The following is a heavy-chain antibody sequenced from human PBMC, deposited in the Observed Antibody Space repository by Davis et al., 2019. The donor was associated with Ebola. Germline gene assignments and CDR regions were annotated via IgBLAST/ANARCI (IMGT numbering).Heavy chain of an antibody. Sequence: AVSVKVSCKASGYTFTSYGISWVRQAPGQGLEWMGWISAYNGNTNYAQKLQGRVTMTTDTSTSTAYMALRSLRSDDTAVYYCARNGRYCSSTSCAPPHPYYYYGMDVWGQGTTVTVSS. CDR1: GYTFTSYG. V-gene: IGHV1-18*01. CDR2: ISAYNGNT. D-gene: IGHD2-2*01. J-gene: IGHJ6*02. CDR3: ARNGRYCSSTSCAPPHPYYYYGMDV.